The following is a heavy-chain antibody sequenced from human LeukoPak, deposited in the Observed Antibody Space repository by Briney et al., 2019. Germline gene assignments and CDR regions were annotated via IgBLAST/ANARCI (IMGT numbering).Heavy chain of an antibody. CDR2: IYYSGST. CDR3: ARRSVDLLYDRDY. V-gene: IGHV4-39*01. CDR1: GGSISSSSSY. J-gene: IGHJ4*02. D-gene: IGHD3-22*01. Sequence: SETLSLTCTVSGGSISSSSSYWGWIRQPPGKGLEWIGSIYYSGSTYYNPSLKSRVTISVDTSKNQFSLKLSSVTAADTAVYYCARRSVDLLYDRDYWGQGTLVTVSS.